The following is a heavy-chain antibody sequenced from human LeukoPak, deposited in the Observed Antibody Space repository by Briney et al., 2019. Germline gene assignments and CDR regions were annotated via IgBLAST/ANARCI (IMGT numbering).Heavy chain of an antibody. V-gene: IGHV3-23*01. CDR2: ISTSGYGT. CDR3: ARGYSDSRDLFDC. D-gene: IGHD3-22*01. CDR1: GFTFSNSA. Sequence: PGGSLRLSCAASGFTFSNSAMSWVRQAPGKGLEWVSAISTSGYGTYYADSVKGRFTISRGNSRNTLYLQMNSLRAEDTAVYFCARGYSDSRDLFDCWGQGTLVTVSS. J-gene: IGHJ4*02.